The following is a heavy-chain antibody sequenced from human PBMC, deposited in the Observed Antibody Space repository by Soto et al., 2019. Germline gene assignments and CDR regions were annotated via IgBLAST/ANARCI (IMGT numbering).Heavy chain of an antibody. Sequence: EVQLVDSGGGLIQPGGSLRLSCAASGFTVSSDYMSWVRQAPGKGLEWVSVIFRCGGTYYADSVKGRFTISRDNSKNMLYLQMNSLRAEDTAVYYCASDAYGSGSSSVPRPFFYWGQGTLVTVSS. D-gene: IGHD3-10*01. CDR2: IFRCGGT. CDR3: ASDAYGSGSSSVPRPFFY. V-gene: IGHV3-66*03. J-gene: IGHJ4*02. CDR1: GFTVSSDY.